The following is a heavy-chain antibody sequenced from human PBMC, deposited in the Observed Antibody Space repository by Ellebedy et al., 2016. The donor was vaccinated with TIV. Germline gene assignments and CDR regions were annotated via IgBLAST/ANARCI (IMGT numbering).Heavy chain of an antibody. Sequence: SVKVSXXASGGTFSSYAISWVRQAPGQGLEWMGGIIPIFGTANYAQKFQGRVTITADKSTSTAYMELSSLRSEDTAVYYCARQDYGGNSPYDYWGQGTLVTVSS. CDR2: IIPIFGTA. V-gene: IGHV1-69*06. CDR3: ARQDYGGNSPYDY. D-gene: IGHD4-23*01. CDR1: GGTFSSYA. J-gene: IGHJ4*02.